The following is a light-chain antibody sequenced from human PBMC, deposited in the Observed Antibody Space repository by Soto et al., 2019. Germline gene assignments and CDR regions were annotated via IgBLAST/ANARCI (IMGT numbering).Light chain of an antibody. Sequence: QSVLTQPPSASGTPGQRVTISCSGSSSNIGSNYVYWYQQLPGTAPKLLIYRNNQRPSGVPDRFSGSKSGTSASLAISGLRSEDEADCYCAAWDDSLSGRWVFGGGTQLTVL. J-gene: IGLJ3*02. V-gene: IGLV1-47*01. CDR1: SSNIGSNY. CDR3: AAWDDSLSGRWV. CDR2: RNN.